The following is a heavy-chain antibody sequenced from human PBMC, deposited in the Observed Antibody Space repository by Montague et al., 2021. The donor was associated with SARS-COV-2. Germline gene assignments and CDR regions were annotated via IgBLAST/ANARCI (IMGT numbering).Heavy chain of an antibody. D-gene: IGHD2-15*01. V-gene: IGHV4-4*07. CDR1: GEPISGFF. CDR3: ARGVVAAPPMVDY. J-gene: IGHJ4*02. CDR2: IYASGGT. Sequence: SETLSLTCSVSGEPISGFFWNWIRQPAGKGLEWIGRIYASGGTDYNPSLESRVTMSVDTSKNQFSLKVNSVTAADTAMYYCARGVVAAPPMVDYRGRGTLVTVSS.